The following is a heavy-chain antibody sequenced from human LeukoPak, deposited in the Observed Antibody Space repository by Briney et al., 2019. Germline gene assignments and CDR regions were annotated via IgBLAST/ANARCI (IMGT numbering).Heavy chain of an antibody. J-gene: IGHJ4*02. CDR2: ISYDGSNK. CDR3: ARPYCSSTSCYGSLDY. D-gene: IGHD2-2*01. Sequence: GRSLRLSCAASGFTFSSYAMHWVRQAPGKGLEWVAVISYDGSNKYYADSVKGRFTISRDNSKNTLYLQMNSLRAEDTAVYYCARPYCSSTSCYGSLDYWGQGTLVTVSS. CDR1: GFTFSSYA. V-gene: IGHV3-30*04.